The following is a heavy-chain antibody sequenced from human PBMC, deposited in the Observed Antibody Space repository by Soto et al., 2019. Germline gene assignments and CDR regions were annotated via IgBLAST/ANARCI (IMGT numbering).Heavy chain of an antibody. J-gene: IGHJ4*02. CDR1: DGSISNFY. V-gene: IGHV4-59*01. CDR3: ARAQMVLTRSYFDS. CDR2: ISSSGNT. D-gene: IGHD3-22*01. Sequence: SETLSLTCTVSDGSISNFYWSWIRQPPGKGLEWIGYISSSGNTNYNPSLKSRVSISVDTSKNQFSLNLTSVTAADTGVYYCARAQMVLTRSYFDSWGPGTPLTVSS.